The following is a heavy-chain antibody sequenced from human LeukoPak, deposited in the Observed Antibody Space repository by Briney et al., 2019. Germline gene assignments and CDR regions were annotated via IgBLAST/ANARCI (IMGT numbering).Heavy chain of an antibody. CDR2: TRNKANSYTT. V-gene: IGHV3-72*01. CDR3: ARDPDS. Sequence: PGGSLRLSCAASGFTFSDHYMDWVRQAPGKGLEWVGRTRNKANSYTTEYATSVKGRFTISRDDSKNSLYLQMNSLRAEDTAVYYCARDPDSWGQGTLVTVSS. CDR1: GFTFSDHY. J-gene: IGHJ4*02.